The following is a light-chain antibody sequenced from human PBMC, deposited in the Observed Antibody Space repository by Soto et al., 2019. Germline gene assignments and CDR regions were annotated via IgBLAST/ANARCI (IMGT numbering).Light chain of an antibody. CDR1: QSVHNNY. CDR2: GAS. J-gene: IGKJ1*01. CDR3: QLYGGSAT. Sequence: EIVLTQSPGTLSLSPGERATLSCRASQSVHNNYLAWYQQKPGQAPKLLIYGASTTATRVPDRFSGSGPGKDFTFTISRLETDDFGVYYCQLYGGSATVAQGPTV. V-gene: IGKV3-20*01.